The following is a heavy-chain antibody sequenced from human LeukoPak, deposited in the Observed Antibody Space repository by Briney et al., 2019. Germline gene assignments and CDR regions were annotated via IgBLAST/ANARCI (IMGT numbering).Heavy chain of an antibody. D-gene: IGHD2-2*01. CDR2: ISSSSSYI. Sequence: PGGSLRLSCAASGFTFSSYSMNWVRQAPGKGLEWVSSISSSSSYIYYADSVKGRFTISRDNAKNSLYLQMNSLRAEDTAVYYCARDAKGYCSSASCYHFDYWGQGTLVTVSS. J-gene: IGHJ4*02. CDR1: GFTFSSYS. CDR3: ARDAKGYCSSASCYHFDY. V-gene: IGHV3-21*01.